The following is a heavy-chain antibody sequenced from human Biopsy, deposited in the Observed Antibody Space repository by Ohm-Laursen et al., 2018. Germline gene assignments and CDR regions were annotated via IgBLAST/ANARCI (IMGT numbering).Heavy chain of an antibody. CDR3: ARVEAGTYDALDI. V-gene: IGHV4-59*01. CDR2: IYYSGST. CDR1: GGSMTGYE. J-gene: IGHJ3*02. Sequence: SQTLSLTCSVSGGSMTGYEWSWIRLAPGMGLEWIVYIYYSGSTKYNPSLASRVTFSVDMSKSQFSLKLYSVTAADAAVYYCARVEAGTYDALDIWGQGTLVAVSA. D-gene: IGHD1-26*01.